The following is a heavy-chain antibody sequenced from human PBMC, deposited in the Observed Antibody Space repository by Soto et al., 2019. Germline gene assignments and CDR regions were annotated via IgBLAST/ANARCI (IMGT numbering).Heavy chain of an antibody. D-gene: IGHD4-17*01. CDR2: ISSSSSKI. CDR3: TRAHDYGVNEAKGVDS. CDR1: GFSFSSYS. V-gene: IGHV3-48*02. Sequence: GGSLRLSCAASGFSFSSYSMNWVRQAPGKGLEWVSYISSSSSKIFYADSVKGRFTISRDNVKNSLFLQMNSLRDEDTARYYCTRAHDYGVNEAKGVDSWGQGTLVTVSS. J-gene: IGHJ4*02.